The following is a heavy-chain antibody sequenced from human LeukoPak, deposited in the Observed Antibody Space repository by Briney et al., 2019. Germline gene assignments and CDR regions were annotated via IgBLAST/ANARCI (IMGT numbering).Heavy chain of an antibody. V-gene: IGHV3-66*01. Sequence: GGSLRLSCAASGFTVSSNYMSWVRQAPGKGLEWVSVIYSGGSTYYADSVKGRFTISRDNSKNTLYLQMNSLRAEDTAVYYCARGGLLWFGETGDFDYWGQGTLVTVSS. J-gene: IGHJ4*02. CDR1: GFTVSSNY. CDR3: ARGGLLWFGETGDFDY. CDR2: IYSGGST. D-gene: IGHD3-10*01.